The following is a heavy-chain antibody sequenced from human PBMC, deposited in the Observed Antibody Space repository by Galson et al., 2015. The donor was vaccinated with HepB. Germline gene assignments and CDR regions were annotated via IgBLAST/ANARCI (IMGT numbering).Heavy chain of an antibody. CDR1: GFTFSTYW. D-gene: IGHD3-3*01. V-gene: IGHV3-7*03. Sequence: SLRLSCAASGFTFSTYWMSWVRQAPGKGLERVASINPDGSEKYYVDSVKGRFTISRDNTGDSLFLEINSLRVDDTAVYYCATYDRGAFHLWGQGTTVTVS. J-gene: IGHJ3*01. CDR3: ATYDRGAFHL. CDR2: INPDGSEK.